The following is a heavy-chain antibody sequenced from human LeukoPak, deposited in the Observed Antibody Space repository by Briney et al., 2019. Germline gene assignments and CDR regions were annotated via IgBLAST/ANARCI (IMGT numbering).Heavy chain of an antibody. Sequence: SETLSLTCSVSGVSIGTYYWGWVRQPPGKGLEWIGYINYRGTTSYNPSLKSRVTISVDTSKNQFFLNLMSATAADTAVYCCARLEDYVLEYWGLGTLVTVSS. CDR2: INYRGTT. CDR1: GVSIGTYY. J-gene: IGHJ4*02. D-gene: IGHD4-17*01. V-gene: IGHV4-59*08. CDR3: ARLEDYVLEY.